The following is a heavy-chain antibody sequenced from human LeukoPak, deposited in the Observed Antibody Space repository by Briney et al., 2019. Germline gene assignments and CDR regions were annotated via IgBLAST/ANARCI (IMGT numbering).Heavy chain of an antibody. J-gene: IGHJ4*02. CDR3: ARDRLLSEYYFDY. CDR1: GFTFSSFW. V-gene: IGHV3-7*01. D-gene: IGHD2-2*01. Sequence: PGGSLRLSCAASGFTFSSFWMSWVRQAPGKGLEWVANIKQDGSDKYYVDSVKGRFTISRDNAKNSLYLQMNSLRAEDTAVYYCARDRLLSEYYFDYWGQGTLVTVSS. CDR2: IKQDGSDK.